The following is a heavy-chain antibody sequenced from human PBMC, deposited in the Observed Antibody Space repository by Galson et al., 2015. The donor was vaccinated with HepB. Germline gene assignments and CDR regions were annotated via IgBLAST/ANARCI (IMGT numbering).Heavy chain of an antibody. CDR2: ISSSSSTI. V-gene: IGHV3-48*01. Sequence: SLRLSCAASGFTFSSYSMNWVRQAPGKGLEWVSYISSSSSTIYYADSVKGRFTISRDNAKNSLYLRMNSLRAEDTAVYYCARDSYSNFDYWGQGTLVTVSS. CDR1: GFTFSSYS. J-gene: IGHJ4*02. D-gene: IGHD6-13*01. CDR3: ARDSYSNFDY.